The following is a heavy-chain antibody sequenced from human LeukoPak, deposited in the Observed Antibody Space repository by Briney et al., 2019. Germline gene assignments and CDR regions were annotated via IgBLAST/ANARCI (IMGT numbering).Heavy chain of an antibody. CDR1: GGSFSGYY. J-gene: IGHJ6*02. CDR3: ARGRGYCSGGSCYFYYYYGMDV. D-gene: IGHD2-15*01. CDR2: INHSGST. Sequence: KPSETLSLTCAVYGGSFSGYYWSWIRQPPGKGLEWIGEINHSGSTNYNPSLKSRVTISVDTSKNQFSLKLSSVTAADTAVYYCARGRGYCSGGSCYFYYYYGMDVWGQGTTVTVSS. V-gene: IGHV4-34*01.